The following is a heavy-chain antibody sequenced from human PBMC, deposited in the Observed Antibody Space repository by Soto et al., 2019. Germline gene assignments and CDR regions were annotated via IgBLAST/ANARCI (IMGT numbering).Heavy chain of an antibody. CDR2: INSDGSST. D-gene: IGHD3-3*01. V-gene: IGHV3-74*01. J-gene: IGHJ6*02. CDR3: ARAGYYDFWSGYHYGMDV. Sequence: GGSLRLSCAASGFTFSSYWMHWVRQAPGKGLAWVSRINSDGSSTNYADSVKGRFTISRDNAKNTLYLQMNSLRAEDTAVYYCARAGYYDFWSGYHYGMDVWGQGTTVTVS. CDR1: GFTFSSYW.